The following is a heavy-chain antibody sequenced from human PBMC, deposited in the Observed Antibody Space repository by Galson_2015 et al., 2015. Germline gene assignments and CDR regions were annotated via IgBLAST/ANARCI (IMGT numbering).Heavy chain of an antibody. CDR3: ARLTLGCAYDI. J-gene: IGHJ3*02. CDR2: IYYSGST. CDR1: GGSINSGSYY. D-gene: IGHD7-27*01. V-gene: IGHV4-39*01. Sequence: ETLSLTCSVSGGSINSGSYYWGWIRQPPGKGLEWIGSIYYSGSTYYKPSLKSRVTISIDTSKNQFSLKLSSVTAADTAVYYCARLTLGCAYDIWGQGTMVTVSS.